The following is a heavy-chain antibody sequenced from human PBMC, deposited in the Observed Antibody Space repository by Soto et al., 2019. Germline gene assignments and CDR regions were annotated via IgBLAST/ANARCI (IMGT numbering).Heavy chain of an antibody. D-gene: IGHD6-13*01. Sequence: AGGSLRLSCAASGFTFSSYAMSWVRQAPGKGLEWVAAMSYDGTKQYYVDSVKGRFTISRDNSRNTLFLQLNSLRDEDTAVYYCAKEYGSTWIDHWGQGTPVTVSS. CDR1: GFTFSSYA. CDR3: AKEYGSTWIDH. J-gene: IGHJ4*02. V-gene: IGHV3-30*18. CDR2: MSYDGTKQ.